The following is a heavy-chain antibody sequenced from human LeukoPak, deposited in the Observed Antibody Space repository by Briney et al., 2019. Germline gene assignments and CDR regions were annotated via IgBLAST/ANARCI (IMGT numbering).Heavy chain of an antibody. V-gene: IGHV4-59*08. CDR3: AGHHPRNTVDF. D-gene: IGHD2/OR15-2a*01. J-gene: IGHJ4*02. Sequence: ETLSLTCTVSGGSXSSYYWSWIRQPPGKGLEWIAYISDIGSINYNPSLKSRVTISLDTSKNQFSLKLSSVTAADMAVYYCAGHHPRNTVDFWGQGILVTVSS. CDR2: ISDIGSI. CDR1: GGSXSSYY.